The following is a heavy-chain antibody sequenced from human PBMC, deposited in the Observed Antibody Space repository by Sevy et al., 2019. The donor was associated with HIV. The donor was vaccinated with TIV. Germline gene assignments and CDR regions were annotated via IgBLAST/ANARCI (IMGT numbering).Heavy chain of an antibody. CDR2: IYYSGST. CDR3: ARIKGLTMVRGVSSFGAFDI. Sequence: SETLSLTCTVSGGSISSYYWSWIWQPPGKGLEWIGYIYYSGSTNYNPSLKSRVTISVDTSKNQFSLKLSSVTAADTAVYYCARIKGLTMVRGVSSFGAFDIWGQGTMVTVSS. D-gene: IGHD3-10*01. V-gene: IGHV4-59*01. CDR1: GGSISSYY. J-gene: IGHJ3*02.